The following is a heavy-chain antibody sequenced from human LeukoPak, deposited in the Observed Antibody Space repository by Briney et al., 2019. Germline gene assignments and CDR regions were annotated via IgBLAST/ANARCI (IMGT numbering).Heavy chain of an antibody. CDR1: GGSISSYY. CDR3: ARGYGSGSYYGYYYYGMDV. D-gene: IGHD3-10*01. V-gene: IGHV4-59*07. Sequence: SDTLSLICTVSGGSISSYYWSWIRQSPGRGLEWIGYIYYSGSTNYNPSLKGRVTTSADPSKNQFSLKLSSVTAADTAVYYCARGYGSGSYYGYYYYGMDVWGQGTMVTVSS. CDR2: IYYSGST. J-gene: IGHJ6*02.